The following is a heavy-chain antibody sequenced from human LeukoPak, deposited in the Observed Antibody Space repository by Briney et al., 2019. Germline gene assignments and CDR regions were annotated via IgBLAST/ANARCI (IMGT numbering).Heavy chain of an antibody. D-gene: IGHD6-13*01. Sequence: GGSLRLSCVVSGFTVSSNYMSWVRQAPGKGLEWVSVIYSGGSTYYADSVKGRFTISRDNSKNTLYLQMNSLRTEDTAVYYCARVTLSSSWYYFDYWGQGTLVTVSS. CDR3: ARVTLSSSWYYFDY. J-gene: IGHJ4*02. V-gene: IGHV3-66*01. CDR1: GFTVSSNY. CDR2: IYSGGST.